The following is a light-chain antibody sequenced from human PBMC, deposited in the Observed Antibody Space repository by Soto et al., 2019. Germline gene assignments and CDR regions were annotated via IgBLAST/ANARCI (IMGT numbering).Light chain of an antibody. Sequence: QSVLTQPPSVSGAPGQRVTISCTGSRSNIGAGYDVHWYQQLPGTAPKLLIYGNSNRPSGVPDRFSGSKSGTSASLAITGLQAEDEADYYCQSYDSILSYVFGTGTKLTVL. V-gene: IGLV1-40*01. J-gene: IGLJ1*01. CDR1: RSNIGAGYD. CDR3: QSYDSILSYV. CDR2: GNS.